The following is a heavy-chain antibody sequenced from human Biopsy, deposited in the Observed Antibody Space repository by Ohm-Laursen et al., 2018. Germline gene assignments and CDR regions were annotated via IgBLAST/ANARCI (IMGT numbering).Heavy chain of an antibody. CDR1: GGSFSGYY. J-gene: IGHJ4*02. V-gene: IGHV4-34*01. D-gene: IGHD2-15*01. CDR3: GNEVHGRDY. Sequence: DTLSLTCAVYGGSFSGYYWSWIRQPPGKGLEWIGEMNHGGSTNYNSSLKSRVTISVDTSKNQFSLKLNSVTAADTAVYLCGNEVHGRDYWGLGAQVTVSS. CDR2: MNHGGST.